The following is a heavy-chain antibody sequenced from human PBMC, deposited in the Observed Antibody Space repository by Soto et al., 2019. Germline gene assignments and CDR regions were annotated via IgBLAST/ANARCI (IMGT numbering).Heavy chain of an antibody. V-gene: IGHV3-33*01. CDR1: GFTFSSYG. CDR2: IWYDGSNK. J-gene: IGHJ4*02. Sequence: GGSLRLSCAASGFTFSSYGMHWVRQAPGKGLEWVAVIWYDGSNKYYADSVKGRFTISRDNSKNTLYLQMNSLRAEDTAVYYCARWLQFARFDYWGQGTLVTVSS. CDR3: ARWLQFARFDY. D-gene: IGHD5-12*01.